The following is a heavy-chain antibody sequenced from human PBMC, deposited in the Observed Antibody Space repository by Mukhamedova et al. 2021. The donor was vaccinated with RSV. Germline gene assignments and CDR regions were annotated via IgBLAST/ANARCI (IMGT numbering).Heavy chain of an antibody. CDR3: ARVGNYGSGSPYGHSYGMDV. J-gene: IGHJ6*02. V-gene: IGHV4-59*01. D-gene: IGHD3-10*01. Sequence: IYYSGSTNYNPSLKSRVTISVDTSKNQFSLKLSPVTAADTAVYYCARVGNYGSGSPYGHSYGMDVWGQATTVTVPS. CDR2: IYYSGST.